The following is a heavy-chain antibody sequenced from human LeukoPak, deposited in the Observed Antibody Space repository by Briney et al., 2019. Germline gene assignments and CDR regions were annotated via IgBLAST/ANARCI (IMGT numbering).Heavy chain of an antibody. J-gene: IGHJ4*02. CDR1: GFVFSRKD. V-gene: IGHV3-13*01. CDR2: IGVVSDT. Sequence: EGSLRLSCAASGFVFSRKDMHWIRQVTGKGLEWVSTIGVVSDTYCSDSVKGRFTISREDDKNSLYLQMNSLTAGDTGVYYCARGGRSSDTFDFGGQGTLVTVSS. CDR3: ARGGRSSDTFDF. D-gene: IGHD1-26*01.